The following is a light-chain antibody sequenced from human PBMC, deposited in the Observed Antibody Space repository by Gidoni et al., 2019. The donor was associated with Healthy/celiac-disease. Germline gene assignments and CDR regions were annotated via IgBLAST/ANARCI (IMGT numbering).Light chain of an antibody. V-gene: IGKV3-20*01. CDR3: QQYGSSSLT. CDR1: QSVSSSY. CDR2: DAS. J-gene: IGKJ4*01. Sequence: TVLTQSPGTLSLSPGERATLSCRASQSVSSSYLAWYQQKPGQAPRLLIYDASSRATGIPDRFSGSGSGTDFTLTISRLEPEDFAVYYCQQYGSSSLTFGGGTKVEIK.